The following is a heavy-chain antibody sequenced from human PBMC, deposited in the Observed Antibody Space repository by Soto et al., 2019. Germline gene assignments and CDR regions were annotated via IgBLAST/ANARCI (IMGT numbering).Heavy chain of an antibody. CDR1: GFTFSDYR. CDR2: IGNSLSPI. V-gene: IGHV3-21*01. D-gene: IGHD5-18*01. Sequence: PGGSLRLSCAASGFTFSDYRMNWVRQAPGKGLEWVSSIGNSLSPIYYADSLKGRFTISRDNAQNSLFLQMNSLRAEDTAIYYCARGRDTAMIHLNWFDSWGQGVLVTSPQ. CDR3: ARGRDTAMIHLNWFDS. J-gene: IGHJ5*01.